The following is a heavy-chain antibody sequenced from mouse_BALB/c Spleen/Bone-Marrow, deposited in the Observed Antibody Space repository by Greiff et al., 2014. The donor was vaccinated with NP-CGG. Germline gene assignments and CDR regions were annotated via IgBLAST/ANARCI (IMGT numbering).Heavy chain of an antibody. CDR3: AHDAPFAY. Sequence: EVKLMESGAELVKPGDSVKLSCTTSGFNIKDTYIHWVKQRPEQGLEWIGRIDPANGNTKYDPEFQGKATITADTSSNTAYLHLSSLTSEDTAVYSCAHDAPFAYWGQGTLVTVSA. CDR2: IDPANGNT. D-gene: IGHD2-3*01. V-gene: IGHV14-3*02. J-gene: IGHJ3*01. CDR1: GFNIKDTY.